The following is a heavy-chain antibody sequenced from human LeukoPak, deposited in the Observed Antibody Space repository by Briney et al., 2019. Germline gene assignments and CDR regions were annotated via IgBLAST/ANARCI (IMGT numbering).Heavy chain of an antibody. CDR2: IYPSDSDT. CDR3: ARHGEQWLVGYYYYGMDV. D-gene: IGHD6-19*01. J-gene: IGHJ6*02. V-gene: IGHV5-51*01. CDR1: GYSFTSYW. Sequence: GESLKISCKASGYSFTSYWIGWVRQMSGKGLESMAIIYPSDSDTKYSPSFQGQVTISADKSISTAYLQWSSLKASDTAMYYCARHGEQWLVGYYYYGMDVWGQGTTVTVSS.